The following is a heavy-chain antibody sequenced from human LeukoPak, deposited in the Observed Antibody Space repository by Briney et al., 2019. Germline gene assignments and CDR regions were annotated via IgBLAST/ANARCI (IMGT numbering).Heavy chain of an antibody. D-gene: IGHD2-21*01. Sequence: PGGSLRLSCAASGFTFSSSWMNWVRQAPGKGLEWVANINQDGSGKYYVDSVKGRFTISRDNAKNSLYLQMNSLRAEDTAVYYCARVSIGDNVDYWGQGTLVTVSS. CDR2: INQDGSGK. CDR3: ARVSIGDNVDY. CDR1: GFTFSSSW. J-gene: IGHJ4*02. V-gene: IGHV3-7*04.